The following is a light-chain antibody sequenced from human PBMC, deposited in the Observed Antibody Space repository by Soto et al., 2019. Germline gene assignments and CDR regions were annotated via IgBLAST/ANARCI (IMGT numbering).Light chain of an antibody. V-gene: IGKV1-8*01. CDR2: AAS. Sequence: IQMTQSPSSFSASTGDRVTITCRASQGISSYLAWYQQKPGKAPKLLIYAASTLQSGVPSRFSGSGSGTDFTLTISCLQSEDFATYYCQQYYSYPPITFGQGTRLEIK. CDR1: QGISSY. CDR3: QQYYSYPPIT. J-gene: IGKJ5*01.